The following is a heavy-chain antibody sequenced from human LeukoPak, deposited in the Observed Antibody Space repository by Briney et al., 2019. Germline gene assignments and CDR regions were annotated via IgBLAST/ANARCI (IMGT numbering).Heavy chain of an antibody. V-gene: IGHV1-46*01. CDR1: GYIFTRYD. CDR3: ARDNSVGDYAWWFDP. J-gene: IGHJ5*02. CDR2: INPSGGST. D-gene: IGHD1-26*01. Sequence: ASVKVSCKASGYIFTRYDIIWVRQATGQGLEWMGVINPSGGSTSYAQKFQGRFTMTRDMSTSTDYMELSSLRSEDTAVYYCARDNSVGDYAWWFDPWGQGTLVTVSS.